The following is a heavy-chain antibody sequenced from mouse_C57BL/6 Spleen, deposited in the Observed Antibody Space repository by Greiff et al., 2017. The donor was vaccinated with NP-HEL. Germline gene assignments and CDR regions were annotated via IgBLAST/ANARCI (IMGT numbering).Heavy chain of an antibody. D-gene: IGHD2-4*01. CDR2: IWRGGST. CDR1: GFSLTSYG. CDR3: AKNGGDYDGGYYFDY. Sequence: QVQLKQSGPGLVQPSQSLSITCTVSGFSLTSYGVHWVRQSPGKGLEWLGVIWRGGSTDYNAAFMSRLSITKDNSKSQVFFKMNSLQADDTAIYYCAKNGGDYDGGYYFDYWGQGTTLTVSS. V-gene: IGHV2-5*01. J-gene: IGHJ2*01.